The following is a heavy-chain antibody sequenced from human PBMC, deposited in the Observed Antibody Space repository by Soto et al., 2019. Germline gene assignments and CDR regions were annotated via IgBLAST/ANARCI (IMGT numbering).Heavy chain of an antibody. CDR3: AEEFLKFCRRLGY. D-gene: IGHD3-10*01. V-gene: IGHV3-30-3*01. CDR1: GFTFSNSA. J-gene: IGHJ4*02. CDR2: ISYDGSSK. Sequence: QVQLVESGGGVVQPGRSLRLSCAASGFTFSNSAMHWVRQAPGKGLEWVAVISYDGSSKYYADSVKGPFTISRDNSKNTVYWQMNSLRAEDTAVYYCAEEFLKFCRRLGYWGQGTLVTVSS.